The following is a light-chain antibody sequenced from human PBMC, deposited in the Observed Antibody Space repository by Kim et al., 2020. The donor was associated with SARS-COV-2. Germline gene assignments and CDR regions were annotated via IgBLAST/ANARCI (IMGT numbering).Light chain of an antibody. J-gene: IGKJ5*01. CDR3: QQRSNLIT. V-gene: IGKV3-11*01. Sequence: SLSPGEGPPLSARASQSVANYLAGYQQRPGQAPRLLIYETSNRATGIPARLSGSGSGTDFTPTISSLEPEDFAVYFCQQRSNLITFGQGTRLEIK. CDR2: ETS. CDR1: QSVANY.